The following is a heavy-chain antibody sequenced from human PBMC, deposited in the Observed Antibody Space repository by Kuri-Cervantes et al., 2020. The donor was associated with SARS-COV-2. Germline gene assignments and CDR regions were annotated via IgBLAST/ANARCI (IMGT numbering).Heavy chain of an antibody. D-gene: IGHD2-21*01. V-gene: IGHV4-59*01. CDR2: IYYTGST. J-gene: IGHJ3*02. CDR3: ARASGPVEGAFDI. CDR1: GGSISSYY. Sequence: SETLSLTCTVSGGSISSYYWSWIRQPPGKGLEWIGYIYYTGSTNYNPSLKSRVTISVDTSKNQFSLKLSSVTAADTAEYYCARASGPVEGAFDIWGQGTLVTVSS.